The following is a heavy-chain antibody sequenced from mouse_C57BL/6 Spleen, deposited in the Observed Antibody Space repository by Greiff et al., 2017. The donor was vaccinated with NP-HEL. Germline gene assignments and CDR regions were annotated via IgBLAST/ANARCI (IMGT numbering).Heavy chain of an antibody. J-gene: IGHJ1*03. V-gene: IGHV1-42*01. CDR1: GYSFTGYY. CDR3: ARSSVWYFDV. Sequence: EVQLQQSGPELVKPGASVKISCKASGYSFTGYYMNWVKQSPEKSLEWIGKINPSTGGTTYNQKFKAKATLTVDKSSSTAYMQLKSLTSEDSAVYYCARSSVWYFDVWGTGTTVTVSS. CDR2: INPSTGGT.